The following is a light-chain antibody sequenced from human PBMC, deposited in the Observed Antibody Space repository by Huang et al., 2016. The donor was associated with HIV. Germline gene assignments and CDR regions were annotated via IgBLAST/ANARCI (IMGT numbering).Light chain of an antibody. V-gene: IGKV4-1*01. J-gene: IGKJ2*01. CDR1: QSFLYSSNNKNS. CDR3: QQYYSTPYT. CDR2: WAS. Sequence: DIVMTQSPDSLAVSLGEKATINCKSSQSFLYSSNNKNSVAWYEQKPGQPPKLLIYWASTRESGVPDRFSGSGSGTDFTLTISSLQAEDVAVYYCQQYYSTPYTFGQGTKLEIK.